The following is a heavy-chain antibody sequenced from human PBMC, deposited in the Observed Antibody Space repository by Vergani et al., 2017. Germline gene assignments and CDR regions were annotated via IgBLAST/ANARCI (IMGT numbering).Heavy chain of an antibody. D-gene: IGHD3-9*01. Sequence: EVQLVESGGGLVQPGGSLRLSCAASGFTFSSYSMNWVRQAPGKGLEWVSSISSSSSYIYYADSVKGRFTISRDNAKNSLYLQMNSLRAEDTAVYYCARVDILTGYYTENWFDPWGQGTLVTVSS. CDR1: GFTFSSYS. J-gene: IGHJ5*02. V-gene: IGHV3-21*01. CDR3: ARVDILTGYYTENWFDP. CDR2: ISSSSSYI.